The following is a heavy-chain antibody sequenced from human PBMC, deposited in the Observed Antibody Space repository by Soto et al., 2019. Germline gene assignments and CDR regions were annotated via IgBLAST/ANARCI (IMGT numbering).Heavy chain of an antibody. J-gene: IGHJ4*02. CDR1: GFTFSTYS. Sequence: GGSLRLSCAASGFTFSTYSMNWVRQAPGKGLEWISYITKSSRTIYYADSVKGRFTISRDNAKNSLYLQMNSLRAEDTAVYYCTSSGYDYDYWGQGT. CDR2: ITKSSRTI. CDR3: TSSGYDYDY. D-gene: IGHD3-16*01. V-gene: IGHV3-48*01.